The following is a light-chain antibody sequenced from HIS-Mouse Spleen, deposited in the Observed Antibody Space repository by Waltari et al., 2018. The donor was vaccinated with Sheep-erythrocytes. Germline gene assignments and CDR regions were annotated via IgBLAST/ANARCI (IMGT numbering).Light chain of an antibody. V-gene: IGLV3-1*01. CDR1: KLGDKY. Sequence: SYELTQPPSVSVSPGQTASITCSGDKLGDKYACWYQQKTGQSPVLVIYQDSTRPSGIPERCSGSNSGNTATLTISGTQAMDEADYYCQGWDSSTAVVFGGGTKLTVL. CDR3: QGWDSSTAVV. CDR2: QDS. J-gene: IGLJ2*01.